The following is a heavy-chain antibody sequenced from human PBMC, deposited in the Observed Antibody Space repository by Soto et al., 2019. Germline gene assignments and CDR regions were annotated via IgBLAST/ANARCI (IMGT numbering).Heavy chain of an antibody. CDR3: AREDTTENWFDP. Sequence: SETLSLTCTVSGGSISRGDYYWTWIRQPPGKGLEWIGYIFYTGSTFYNPSLKSRVTISIDTSKNQFSLNLNSVTAADTAVYYCAREDTTENWFDPWGQGTLVTVSS. J-gene: IGHJ5*02. CDR2: IFYTGST. CDR1: GGSISRGDYY. D-gene: IGHD5-18*01. V-gene: IGHV4-30-4*01.